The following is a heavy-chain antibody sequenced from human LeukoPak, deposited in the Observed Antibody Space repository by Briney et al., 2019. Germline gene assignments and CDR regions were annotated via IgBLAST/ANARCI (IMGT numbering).Heavy chain of an antibody. D-gene: IGHD2-15*01. J-gene: IGHJ6*03. Sequence: SETLSLTCAVYGGSFSGYYWSWIRQPPGKGLEWIGEINHSGSTNYNPSLKSRVTISVDTSKNQFSLKLSSVTAADTAVYYCASGLRRYCSGGSCRNYYYYYMDVWGKGTTVTVYS. CDR2: INHSGST. CDR1: GGSFSGYY. CDR3: ASGLRRYCSGGSCRNYYYYYMDV. V-gene: IGHV4-34*01.